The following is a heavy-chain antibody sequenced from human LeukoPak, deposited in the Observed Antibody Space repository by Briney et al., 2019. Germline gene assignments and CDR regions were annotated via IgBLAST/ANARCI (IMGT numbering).Heavy chain of an antibody. CDR2: IIPIFGTA. V-gene: IGHV1-69*05. Sequence: GASVKVSCKASGGTFSSYAISWVRQAPGQGLEWMGGIIPIFGTANYAQKFQGRVTITTDESTSTAYMELSSLRSEDTAVYYCARERRVTIFGVVATTFDPWGQGTLVTVSS. J-gene: IGHJ5*02. D-gene: IGHD3-3*01. CDR3: ARERRVTIFGVVATTFDP. CDR1: GGTFSSYA.